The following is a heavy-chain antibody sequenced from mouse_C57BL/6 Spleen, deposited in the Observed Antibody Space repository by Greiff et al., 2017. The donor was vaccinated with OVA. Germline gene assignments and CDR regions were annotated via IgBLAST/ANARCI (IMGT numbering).Heavy chain of an antibody. CDR3: AREGYDGGDY. D-gene: IGHD2-3*01. CDR2: INPNNGGT. CDR1: GYTFTDYN. V-gene: IGHV1-22*01. J-gene: IGHJ2*01. Sequence: EVQLQQSGPELVKPGASVKMSCKASGYTFTDYNMHWVKQSHGKSLEWIGYINPNNGGTSYNQKIKGKATLTVNKSSSTAYMERRSLTSEDSAVYYCAREGYDGGDYWGQGTTLTVSS.